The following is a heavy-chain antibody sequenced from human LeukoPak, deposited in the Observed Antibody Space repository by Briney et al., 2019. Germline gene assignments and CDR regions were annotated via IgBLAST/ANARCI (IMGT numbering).Heavy chain of an antibody. J-gene: IGHJ5*02. CDR3: ARDPAYSSSWSPLNWFDP. D-gene: IGHD6-13*01. CDR2: ISAYNGNT. V-gene: IGHV1-18*01. Sequence: ASVKLSCKASGYTFTSYGISWVRQAPGQGLEWMGWISAYNGNTNYAHKLQGRVTMTTDTSTSTAYMELRSLRSDDTAVYYCARDPAYSSSWSPLNWFDPWGQGTLVTVSS. CDR1: GYTFTSYG.